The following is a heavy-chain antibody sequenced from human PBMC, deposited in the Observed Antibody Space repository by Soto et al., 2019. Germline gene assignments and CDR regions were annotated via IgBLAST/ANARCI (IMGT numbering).Heavy chain of an antibody. CDR3: ARLKYDFMRGGYMDV. CDR1: GGSISSIRYY. J-gene: IGHJ6*03. Sequence: SETLSLTCTVSGGSISSIRYYWGWIRQPPGKGLEWIGSIYYSGSTYYNPSLKSRVTISVDTSKNQFSLKLSSVTAADTAVYYGARLKYDFMRGGYMDVWGKGTTVT. V-gene: IGHV4-39*01. D-gene: IGHD3-3*01. CDR2: IYYSGST.